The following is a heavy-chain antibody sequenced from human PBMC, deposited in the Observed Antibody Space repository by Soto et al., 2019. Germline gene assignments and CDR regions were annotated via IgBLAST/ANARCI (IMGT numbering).Heavy chain of an antibody. CDR3: ESWGHIVPVSPTDFDH. Sequence: EVQLMESGGGLVQPGGSLRLSCAASGFTFSTYWMNWVRQTPGKGLMWVSRISPDGSNRGYADSLEGRFTVSRDNAKNTLYLQMHSLRAEDTAMYYCESWGHIVPVSPTDFDHWGEGTLVTVSS. CDR1: GFTFSTYW. V-gene: IGHV3-74*01. J-gene: IGHJ4*02. CDR2: ISPDGSNR. D-gene: IGHD2-21*01.